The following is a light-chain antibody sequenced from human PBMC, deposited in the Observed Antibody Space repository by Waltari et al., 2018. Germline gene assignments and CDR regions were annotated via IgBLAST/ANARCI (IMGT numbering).Light chain of an antibody. J-gene: IGKJ4*01. V-gene: IGKV3-11*01. CDR1: QSVFNY. CDR3: QQGSVLPLT. Sequence: EIVFTQSPATLSLSAGERATLSFRASQSVFNYLAWYQQKPGQAPRLLIYDTSKRATGIPARFSGSGSGTDFTLTISNLEAEDFALYFCQQGSVLPLTFGGGTKVDIK. CDR2: DTS.